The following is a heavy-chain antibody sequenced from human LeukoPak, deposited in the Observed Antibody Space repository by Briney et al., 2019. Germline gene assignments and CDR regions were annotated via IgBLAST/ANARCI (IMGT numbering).Heavy chain of an antibody. D-gene: IGHD5-24*01. CDR1: GYTFTGYY. J-gene: IGHJ4*02. CDR2: IDPDSGGT. CDR3: ARPPGRDGYNRYDY. V-gene: IGHV1-2*02. Sequence: ASVKVSCKPSGYTFTGYYMHWARQAPGQGLEWMGWIDPDSGGTNYAQKFQGRVTMSRDTSISTAYMEMSRLRSDDTAVYYCARPPGRDGYNRYDYRGQGTLVTVSS.